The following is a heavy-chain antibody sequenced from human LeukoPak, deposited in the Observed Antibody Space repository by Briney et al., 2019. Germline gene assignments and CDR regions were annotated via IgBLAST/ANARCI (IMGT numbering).Heavy chain of an antibody. J-gene: IGHJ5*02. CDR2: INLNSGGT. CDR3: ARDRVVVPAAKRGWFDP. D-gene: IGHD2-2*01. Sequence: GASVKVSCKASGYTFIGYYMHWVRQAPGQGLEWMGWINLNSGGTNYAQKFQGRVTMTRDTSISTAYMELSRLRSDDTAVYYCARDRVVVPAAKRGWFDPWGQGTLVTVSS. V-gene: IGHV1-2*02. CDR1: GYTFIGYY.